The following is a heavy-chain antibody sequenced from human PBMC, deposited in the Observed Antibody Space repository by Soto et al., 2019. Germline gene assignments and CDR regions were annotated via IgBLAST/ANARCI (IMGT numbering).Heavy chain of an antibody. CDR1: GFTFSSYG. J-gene: IGHJ4*02. Sequence: GGSLRLSCAASGFTFSSYGMHWVRQAPGKGLEWVAVISYDGSNKYYADSVKGRFTISRENSKNTLYLQMNSLRAEDTAVYYCAKDVDLYDFWITGFDYWGQGTLVTVSS. CDR2: ISYDGSNK. V-gene: IGHV3-30*18. CDR3: AKDVDLYDFWITGFDY. D-gene: IGHD3-3*01.